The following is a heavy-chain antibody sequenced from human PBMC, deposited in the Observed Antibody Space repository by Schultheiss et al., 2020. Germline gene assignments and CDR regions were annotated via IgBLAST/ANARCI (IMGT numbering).Heavy chain of an antibody. CDR2: IYYSGST. V-gene: IGHV4-61*01. D-gene: IGHD3-10*01. J-gene: IGHJ4*02. CDR1: GGSISSSSYY. Sequence: SETLSLTCTVSGGSISSSSYYWSWIRQPPGKGLEWIGYIYYSGSTNYNPSLKSRVTISVDTSKNQFSLKLSSVTAADTAVYYCAKDGRGTFDYWGQGTLVTVSS. CDR3: AKDGRGTFDY.